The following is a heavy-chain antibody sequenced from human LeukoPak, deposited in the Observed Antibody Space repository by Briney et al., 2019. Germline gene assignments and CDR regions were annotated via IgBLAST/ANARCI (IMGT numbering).Heavy chain of an antibody. CDR2: IYSGGST. D-gene: IGHD3-22*01. CDR3: ARKDYDSSGYFDY. Sequence: GGSLRLSCAASGFTFSSHWMSWVRQAPGKGLEWVSVIYSGGSTYYADSVKGRFTISRDNSKNTLYLQMNSLRAEDTAVYYCARKDYDSSGYFDYWGQGTLVTVSS. J-gene: IGHJ4*02. CDR1: GFTFSSHW. V-gene: IGHV3-53*01.